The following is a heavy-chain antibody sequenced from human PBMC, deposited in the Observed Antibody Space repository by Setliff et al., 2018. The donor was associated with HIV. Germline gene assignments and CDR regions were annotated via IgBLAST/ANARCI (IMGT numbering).Heavy chain of an antibody. D-gene: IGHD2-8*01. CDR3: STVVTLAYCHDGLCPAFDS. CDR1: GGSMRSSGYS. V-gene: IGHV4-61*08. CDR2: VYYSGST. Sequence: SETLSLTCAVSGGSMRSSGYSWTWIRQPPGKGLEWIGSVYYSGSTNYNPSLKSRITISLDTSKSQFSLKLGSVTAADTAVYFCSTVVTLAYCHDGLCPAFDSWGQGALVTVSS. J-gene: IGHJ4*02.